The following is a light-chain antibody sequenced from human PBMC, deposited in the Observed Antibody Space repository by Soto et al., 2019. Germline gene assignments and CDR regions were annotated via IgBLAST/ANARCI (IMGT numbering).Light chain of an antibody. CDR2: EVT. J-gene: IGLJ3*02. CDR1: SSDVGAYNY. CDR3: SSFASSNTCV. Sequence: QSALTQPPSASGSPGQSVTISCTGTSSDVGAYNYVSWYQQHAGKAPKLVIYEVTKRPSGVPDRFSGSKSANTASLTVSGPQAEVEDDYYCSSFASSNTCVFGGGTKLTVL. V-gene: IGLV2-8*01.